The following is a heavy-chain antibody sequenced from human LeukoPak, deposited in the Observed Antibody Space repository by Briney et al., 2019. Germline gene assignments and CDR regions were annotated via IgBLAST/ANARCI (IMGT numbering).Heavy chain of an antibody. CDR3: VRDGHYFGFDV. Sequence: GGSLRLSCAASGFTFDGYGMTWVRQVPGKGLEWVSGIHWDGGSIGYADPVKGRFTISRDNAKNSLYLQMTSLRAEDTALYHCVRDGHYFGFDVWGQGITVTVSS. V-gene: IGHV3-20*01. CDR1: GFTFDGYG. J-gene: IGHJ6*02. CDR2: IHWDGGSI.